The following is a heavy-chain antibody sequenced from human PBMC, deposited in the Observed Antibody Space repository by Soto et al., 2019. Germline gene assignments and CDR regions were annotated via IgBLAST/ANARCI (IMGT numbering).Heavy chain of an antibody. CDR1: GFTFSSYA. CDR2: ISGSGGST. Sequence: GGSLRLSCAASGFTFSSYAMSWVRQAPGKGLEWVSAISGSGGSTYYADSVKGRFTISRDNSKNTLYLQMNSLRAEDTAVYYCAKDQSEVVPAAMGGRYGVDVWGQGTTVTVSS. J-gene: IGHJ6*02. D-gene: IGHD2-2*01. V-gene: IGHV3-23*01. CDR3: AKDQSEVVPAAMGGRYGVDV.